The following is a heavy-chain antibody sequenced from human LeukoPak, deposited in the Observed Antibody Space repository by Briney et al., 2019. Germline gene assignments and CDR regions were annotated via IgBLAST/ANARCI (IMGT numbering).Heavy chain of an antibody. CDR1: GGTFSSYA. V-gene: IGHV1-69*13. CDR2: IIPIFGTA. CDR3: ATRWSGYCSGGSCYSEIYDAFDI. J-gene: IGHJ3*02. D-gene: IGHD2-15*01. Sequence: GASVKVSCTASGGTFSSYAISWVRQAPGQGLEWMGGIIPIFGTANYAQKFQGRVTITADESTSTAYMELSSLRSEDTAVYYCATRWSGYCSGGSCYSEIYDAFDIWGQGTMVTVSS.